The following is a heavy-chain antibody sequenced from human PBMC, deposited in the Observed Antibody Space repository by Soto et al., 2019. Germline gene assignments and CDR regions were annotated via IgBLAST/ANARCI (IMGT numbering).Heavy chain of an antibody. CDR1: GISLSTSGVG. CDR3: AHRRPGYYFDY. J-gene: IGHJ4*02. V-gene: IGHV2-5*02. Sequence: SGPTLVNPTQTLTLTCSLSGISLSTSGVGVGWIRQPPGKALEWLALIYWDDDKRYSPSVKSRLTVTKDTSKNQVVLTMTNMEPVDTATYYCAHRRPGYYFDYWGQGALVTVSS. CDR2: IYWDDDK.